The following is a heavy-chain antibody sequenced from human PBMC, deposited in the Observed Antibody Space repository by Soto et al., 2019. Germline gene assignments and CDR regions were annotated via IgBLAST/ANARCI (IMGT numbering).Heavy chain of an antibody. V-gene: IGHV3-23*01. J-gene: IGHJ6*02. CDR3: VKGCCKGAF. CDR1: GVTLSTYA. D-gene: IGHD2-15*01. Sequence: EVQLLASGGGLVQPGGSLRLCCAASGVTLSTYAISWVRQAPGNGREWVSALSGSGGSIHYSDYVKGRFTITRDNSTNPLYPHMNSRGDEDGAVDPCVKGCCKGAFWGQATTVPVSS. CDR2: LSGSGGSI.